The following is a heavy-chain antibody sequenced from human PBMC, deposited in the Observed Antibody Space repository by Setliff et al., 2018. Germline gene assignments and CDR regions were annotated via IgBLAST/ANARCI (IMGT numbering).Heavy chain of an antibody. D-gene: IGHD3-22*01. Sequence: GGSLRLSCAASGFTFSSYDMHWVRQATGKGLEWVAVIWYDGSNKYYADSVKGRFTISRDNSKNTLYLQMNSLRAEDTAVYYCAKVLDTTGYYYFDFWGQGTLVTVSS. CDR1: GFTFSSYD. J-gene: IGHJ4*02. V-gene: IGHV3-33*06. CDR2: IWYDGSNK. CDR3: AKVLDTTGYYYFDF.